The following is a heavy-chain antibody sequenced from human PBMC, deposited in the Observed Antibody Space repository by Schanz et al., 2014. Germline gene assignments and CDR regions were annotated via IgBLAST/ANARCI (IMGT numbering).Heavy chain of an antibody. CDR1: GYTVSALA. J-gene: IGHJ4*02. V-gene: IGHV1-46*03. CDR2: INPSSGTT. D-gene: IGHD2-2*01. Sequence: QVQLLQSGSEVKKPGASVKVSCEISGYTVSALAIHWVRQAPGQGLEWMGKINPSSGTTRIAQNFQGRLTVTRDTSTSTVNMELSSLRSEDTAVYYCARGGFFDSTSFDSWGQGTLVTVSS. CDR3: ARGGFFDSTSFDS.